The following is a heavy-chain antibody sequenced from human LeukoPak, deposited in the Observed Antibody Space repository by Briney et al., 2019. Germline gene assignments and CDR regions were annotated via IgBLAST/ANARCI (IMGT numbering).Heavy chain of an antibody. D-gene: IGHD3-10*01. CDR3: AYGSGSYYNAGRYAFDI. CDR1: GGTFSSYA. CDR2: MNPNSGNT. V-gene: IGHV1-8*03. J-gene: IGHJ3*02. Sequence: ASVRVSCKASGGTFSSYAISWVRQAPGQGLEWVGWMNPNSGNTGYAQKFQGRVTITRNTSISTAYMELSSLRSDDTAVYYCAYGSGSYYNAGRYAFDIWGQGTMVTVSS.